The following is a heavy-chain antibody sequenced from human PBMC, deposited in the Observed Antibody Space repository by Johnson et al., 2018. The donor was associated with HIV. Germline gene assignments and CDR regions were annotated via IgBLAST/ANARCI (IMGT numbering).Heavy chain of an antibody. CDR3: ARELEIAQGLDAFDI. D-gene: IGHD5-24*01. Sequence: VQLVESGGGLVQPGGSLKLSCAASGFTLSSYWMNWVRQAPGKGLEWVANIRQDGSERYYVDSVKGRFTISRDNAKNSLYLQMNSLRAEDTAVYYCARELEIAQGLDAFDIWGQGTMVTVSS. CDR2: IRQDGSER. CDR1: GFTLSSYW. V-gene: IGHV3-7*01. J-gene: IGHJ3*02.